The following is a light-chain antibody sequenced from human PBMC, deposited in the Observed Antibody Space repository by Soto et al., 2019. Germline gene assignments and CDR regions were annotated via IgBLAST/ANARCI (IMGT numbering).Light chain of an antibody. J-gene: IGLJ3*02. CDR1: SSDVGNYNY. CDR2: DVN. CDR3: CSYAGSYTWV. V-gene: IGLV2-11*01. Sequence: QSALTQPRSVSGSPGPSVTISCTGTSSDVGNYNYVSWYQQHPGKAPKVMIDDVNKWPSGVPDRFSGSKSGNTASLTISGLQAEDEADYYCCSYAGSYTWVFGGGTKLTVL.